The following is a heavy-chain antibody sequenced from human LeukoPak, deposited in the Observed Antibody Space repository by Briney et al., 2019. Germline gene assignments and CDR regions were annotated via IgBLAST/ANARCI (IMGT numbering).Heavy chain of an antibody. CDR2: ISSSSSYI. CDR3: ARDYGGNAFGY. Sequence: GGSLRLSCAASGFTFSSYEMNWVRQAPGKGLEWVSSISSSSSYIYYADSVKGRFTISRDNAKNSLYLQMNSLRAEDTAVYYCARDYGGNAFGYWGQGTLVTVSS. D-gene: IGHD4-23*01. CDR1: GFTFSSYE. J-gene: IGHJ4*02. V-gene: IGHV3-21*01.